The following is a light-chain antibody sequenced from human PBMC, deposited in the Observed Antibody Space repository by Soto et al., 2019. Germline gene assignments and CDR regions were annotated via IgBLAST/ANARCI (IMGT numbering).Light chain of an antibody. J-gene: IGLJ1*01. V-gene: IGLV1-40*01. Sequence: QSVLTQPPSVSEAPGQRVTISCTGSSSNIGAGYEAHWYQQVPGTAPKLLIYENNNRPSGVPDRFSGSKSGTSGSLAITGLQAEDEAEYYCQSYDSSLSGYVFGTGTKRTVL. CDR3: QSYDSSLSGYV. CDR1: SSNIGAGYE. CDR2: ENN.